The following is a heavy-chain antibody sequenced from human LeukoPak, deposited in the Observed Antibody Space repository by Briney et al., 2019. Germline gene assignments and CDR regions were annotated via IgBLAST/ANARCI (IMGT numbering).Heavy chain of an antibody. V-gene: IGHV1-69*13. D-gene: IGHD1-1*01. Sequence: GASVKVSCKASEGTFSSYAISWVRQAPGQGLEWMGGIIPIFGTANYAQKFQGRVTITADESTSTAYMELSSLRSEDTAVYYCARGNWKDHFDYWGQGTLVTVSS. CDR1: EGTFSSYA. CDR3: ARGNWKDHFDY. J-gene: IGHJ4*02. CDR2: IIPIFGTA.